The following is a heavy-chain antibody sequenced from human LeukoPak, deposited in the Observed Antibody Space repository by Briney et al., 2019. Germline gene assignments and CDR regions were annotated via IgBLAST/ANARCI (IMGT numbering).Heavy chain of an antibody. D-gene: IGHD3-22*01. J-gene: IGHJ4*02. V-gene: IGHV3-9*01. CDR3: AREVGYYDSSGYLDY. CDR1: GFTFDDYA. Sequence: GGSLRLSCAASGFTFDDYAMHWVRQAPGKGLEWVSGISWNSGSIGYADSVKGRSTISRDNAKNSLYLQMNSLRAEDTAVYYCAREVGYYDSSGYLDYWGQGTLVTVSS. CDR2: ISWNSGSI.